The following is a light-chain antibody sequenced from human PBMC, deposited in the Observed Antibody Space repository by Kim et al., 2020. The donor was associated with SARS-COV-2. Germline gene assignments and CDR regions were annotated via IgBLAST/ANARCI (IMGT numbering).Light chain of an antibody. CDR2: AAS. CDR1: QSVNSNY. CDR3: QQYGSAPIT. Sequence: EIVLTQSPDTLSLSPGERATLSCRASQSVNSNYLAWYQQKPGQAPRLLIYAASSRATGIPDRFSGSGSGTDFTLTISRLEAEDLAVYYCQQYGSAPITFGQGTKVDIK. V-gene: IGKV3-20*01. J-gene: IGKJ1*01.